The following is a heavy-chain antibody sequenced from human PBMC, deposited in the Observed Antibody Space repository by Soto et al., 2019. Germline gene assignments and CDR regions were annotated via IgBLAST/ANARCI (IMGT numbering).Heavy chain of an antibody. CDR2: ISRSSRYI. D-gene: IGHD3-22*01. Sequence: GGPLRHCCAASGLTFPSYTINWVRQAPGKGMEWVTSISRSSRYIYYADSVKGRFTISRENAKNSLYLQMNGLRAEDTAVYYCAREGGMKTYYYDSSGSLVWGQGTIVTASS. CDR3: AREGGMKTYYYDSSGSLV. J-gene: IGHJ3*01. CDR1: GLTFPSYT. V-gene: IGHV3-21*01.